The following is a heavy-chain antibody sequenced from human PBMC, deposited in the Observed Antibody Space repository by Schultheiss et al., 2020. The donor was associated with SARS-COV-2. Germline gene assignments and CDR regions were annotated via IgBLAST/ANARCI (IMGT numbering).Heavy chain of an antibody. CDR2: INHSGST. CDR1: GGSFSPCS. J-gene: IGHJ6*02. V-gene: IGHV4-34*01. CDR3: ARDGAIAVSEKNYYGMDV. Sequence: SETLSLTCAVYGGSFSPCSWSRIRQPPGKGLEWIGEINHSGSTNYNPSLKSRVTISVDTSKNQFSLKLSSVTAADTAVYYCARDGAIAVSEKNYYGMDVWGQGTTVTVSS. D-gene: IGHD6-19*01.